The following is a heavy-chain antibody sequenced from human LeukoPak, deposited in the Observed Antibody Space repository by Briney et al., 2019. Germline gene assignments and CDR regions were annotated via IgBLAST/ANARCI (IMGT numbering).Heavy chain of an antibody. CDR2: ISSSSSYI. J-gene: IGHJ5*02. D-gene: IGHD3-10*01. CDR3: ARDVLLWFGEYNWFDP. CDR1: GFTFSSYS. Sequence: GGSLRLSCAASGFTFSSYSMNWVRQAPGKGLEWVSSISSSSSYIYYADSVKGRFTISRDNAKNSLYLQMNSLRAEDTAVYYCARDVLLWFGEYNWFDPWAREPWSPSPQ. V-gene: IGHV3-21*01.